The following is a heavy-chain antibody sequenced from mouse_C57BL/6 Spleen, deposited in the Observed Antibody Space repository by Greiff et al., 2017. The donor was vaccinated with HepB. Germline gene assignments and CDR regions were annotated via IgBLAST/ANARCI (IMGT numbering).Heavy chain of an antibody. CDR2: IDPETGGT. D-gene: IGHD4-1*01. V-gene: IGHV1-15*01. J-gene: IGHJ2*01. CDR3: TRSRELGRLDY. CDR1: GYTFTDYE. Sequence: QVHVKQSGAELVRPGASVTLSCKASGYTFTDYEMHWVKQTPVHGLEWIGAIDPETGGTAYNQKFKGKAILTADKSSSTAYMELRSLTSEDSAVYYCTRSRELGRLDYWGQGTTLTVSS.